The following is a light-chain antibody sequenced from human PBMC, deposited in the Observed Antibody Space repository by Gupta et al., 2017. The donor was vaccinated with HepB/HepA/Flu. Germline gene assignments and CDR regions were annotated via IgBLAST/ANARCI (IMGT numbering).Light chain of an antibody. CDR1: QSISSY. J-gene: IGKJ1*01. V-gene: IGKV1-39*01. CDR2: AAS. Sequence: DIQMTQSPSSLSASVGDRVTITCRASQSISSYLNGYQQKPGKAPKLLIYAASSLQSGVPSRFSGSGSGTDFTLTISSLQPEDFATYYCQQSYSTPRTFGQGNKVEIK. CDR3: QQSYSTPRT.